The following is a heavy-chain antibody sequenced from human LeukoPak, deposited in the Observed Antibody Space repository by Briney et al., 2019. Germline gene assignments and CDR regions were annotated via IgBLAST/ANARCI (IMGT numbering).Heavy chain of an antibody. V-gene: IGHV4-59*12. Sequence: SETLSLTCAVSGGSLSNFYWSWIRQPPGKGLEWIGYIYYGGSTNYNPSLKSRVTILVDTPKNQFSLKLSSVTAADTAVYYCARDVRGDYGDTDWYFALWGRGTLVTVSS. CDR3: ARDVRGDYGDTDWYFAL. CDR2: IYYGGST. D-gene: IGHD4-17*01. CDR1: GGSLSNFY. J-gene: IGHJ2*01.